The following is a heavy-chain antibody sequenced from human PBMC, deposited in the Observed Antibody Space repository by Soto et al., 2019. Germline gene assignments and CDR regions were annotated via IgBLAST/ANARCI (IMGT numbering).Heavy chain of an antibody. Sequence: GGSLRLSCAASGFTFSSYAMHWVRQAPGKGLEWVAVISYDGSNKYYADSVKGRFTISRDNSKNTLYLQMNSLRAEDTAVYYCARYAQGYCSGGSCYPGFDIWGQGTMVTVSS. CDR1: GFTFSSYA. V-gene: IGHV3-30-3*01. CDR3: ARYAQGYCSGGSCYPGFDI. D-gene: IGHD2-15*01. CDR2: ISYDGSNK. J-gene: IGHJ3*02.